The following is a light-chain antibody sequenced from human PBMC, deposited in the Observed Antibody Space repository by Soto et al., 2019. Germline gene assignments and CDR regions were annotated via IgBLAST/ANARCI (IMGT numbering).Light chain of an antibody. Sequence: QSALTQPASVSASPGQSITISCTGTSSDVGGYKFVSWYQHHPGKAPKLMIYEVNNRPSGVSNRFSGSKPGNTASLTISGLQPEDEADYYCLSYTSANTRVFGGGTKVTVL. CDR3: LSYTSANTRV. CDR1: SSDVGGYKF. V-gene: IGLV2-14*01. CDR2: EVN. J-gene: IGLJ3*02.